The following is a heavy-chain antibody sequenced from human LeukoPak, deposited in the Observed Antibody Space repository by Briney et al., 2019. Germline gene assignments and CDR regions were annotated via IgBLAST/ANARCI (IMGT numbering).Heavy chain of an antibody. J-gene: IGHJ5*02. CDR1: GGSISSGSYY. CDR3: ARGGGYYRNWFDP. D-gene: IGHD3-22*01. V-gene: IGHV4-61*02. Sequence: PSETLSLTCTVSGGSISSGSYYWSWIRQPAGKGLEWIGRIYTSGSTNYNPSLKSRVTISVDTSKNQFSLKLSSVTAADTAVYYCARGGGYYRNWFDPWGQGTLVTVSS. CDR2: IYTSGST.